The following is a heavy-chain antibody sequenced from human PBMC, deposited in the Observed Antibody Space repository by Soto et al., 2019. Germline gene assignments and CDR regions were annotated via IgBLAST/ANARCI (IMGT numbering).Heavy chain of an antibody. CDR2: INSDGSST. J-gene: IGHJ6*02. V-gene: IGHV3-74*01. CDR1: GFTFSSYW. CDR3: VRGGGLEWLWDYYYGMDV. D-gene: IGHD3-3*01. Sequence: GGSLRLSCAASGFTFSSYWMHWVRQAPGKGLVWVSRINSDGSSTSYADSVKGRFTISRDNAKNTLYLQMNSLRAEDTAVYYCVRGGGLEWLWDYYYGMDVWGQGTTVTVSS.